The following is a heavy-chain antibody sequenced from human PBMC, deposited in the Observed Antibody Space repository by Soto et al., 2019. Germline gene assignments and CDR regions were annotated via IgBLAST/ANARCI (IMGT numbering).Heavy chain of an antibody. CDR3: AKFGSELLWFGELFRLKAFDI. J-gene: IGHJ3*02. CDR1: GFTFSSYA. CDR2: ISGSGGST. Sequence: GGSLRLSCAASGFTFSSYAMSWVRQAPWKGLEWVSAISGSGGSTYYADSVKGRFTISRDNSKNTLYLQMNSLRAEDTAVYYCAKFGSELLWFGELFRLKAFDIWGQGTMVTVSS. D-gene: IGHD3-10*01. V-gene: IGHV3-23*01.